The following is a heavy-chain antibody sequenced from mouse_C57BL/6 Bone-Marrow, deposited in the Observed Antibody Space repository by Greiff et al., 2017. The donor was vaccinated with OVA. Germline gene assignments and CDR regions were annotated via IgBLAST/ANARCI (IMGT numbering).Heavy chain of an antibody. Sequence: EVHLVESEGGLVQPGSSMKLSCTASGFTFSDYYMAWVRQVPEKGLEWVANINYDGSSTYYLDSLKSRFIISRDNAKNILYLQMSSLKSEDTATYYCARGLWYGSSYYFDYWGQGTTLTVSS. J-gene: IGHJ2*01. CDR3: ARGLWYGSSYYFDY. CDR2: INYDGSST. V-gene: IGHV5-16*01. D-gene: IGHD1-1*01. CDR1: GFTFSDYY.